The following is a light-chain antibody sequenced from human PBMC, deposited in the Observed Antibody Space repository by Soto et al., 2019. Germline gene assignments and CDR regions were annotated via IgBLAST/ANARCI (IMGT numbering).Light chain of an antibody. CDR2: DVS. CDR3: SSYTSSSTPYV. CDR1: NSDVGGYTY. Sequence: QSALTQPASVSGSPGQSITISCTGTNSDVGGYTYVSWYQQHPGKAPKLMIYDVSNRPSGVSNRFSGSKSGNTASLTISGLQADDKADYYCSSYTSSSTPYVFGTGTKLTVL. J-gene: IGLJ1*01. V-gene: IGLV2-14*03.